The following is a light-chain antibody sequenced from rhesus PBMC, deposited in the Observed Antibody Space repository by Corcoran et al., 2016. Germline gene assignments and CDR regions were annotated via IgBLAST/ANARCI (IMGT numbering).Light chain of an antibody. CDR3: LQVRSSPWT. J-gene: IGKJ1*01. CDR1: QSISSW. CDR2: KAS. V-gene: IGKV1-22*01. Sequence: DIQMTQSPSSLSASVGDTVTITCRASQSISSWLDWYQQKPGKAPKLLIYKASRLQSGVPSRFSGSGSGTDFTLTINSLQPENVATYYCLQVRSSPWTFSRGTKVEIK.